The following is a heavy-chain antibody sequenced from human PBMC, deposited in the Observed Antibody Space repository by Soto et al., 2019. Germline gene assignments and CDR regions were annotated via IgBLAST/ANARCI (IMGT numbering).Heavy chain of an antibody. Sequence: PGGSLRLSCAASGFKFGDHYMTWIRQAPGKGLEWVSKISGDGTTQYYADSVKGRFTVSRDNTKNSLHLQMNRLRAEDTALYYCAGDPFYYASGFWGQGTLVTSPQ. V-gene: IGHV3-11*01. CDR1: GFKFGDHY. D-gene: IGHD3-10*01. CDR2: ISGDGTTQ. CDR3: AGDPFYYASGF. J-gene: IGHJ4*02.